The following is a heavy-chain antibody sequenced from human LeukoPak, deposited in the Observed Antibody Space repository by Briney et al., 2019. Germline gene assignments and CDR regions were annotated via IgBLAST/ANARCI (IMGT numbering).Heavy chain of an antibody. CDR3: ARGKRSSSWYTGVKYFQH. D-gene: IGHD6-13*01. J-gene: IGHJ1*01. V-gene: IGHV4-34*01. Sequence: PSETLSLTCTVSGGSISSYYWSWIRQPPGKGLEWIGEINHSGSTNYNPSLKSRVTISVDTSKNQFSLKLSSVTAADTAVYYCARGKRSSSWYTGVKYFQHWGQGTLVTVSS. CDR1: GGSISSYY. CDR2: INHSGST.